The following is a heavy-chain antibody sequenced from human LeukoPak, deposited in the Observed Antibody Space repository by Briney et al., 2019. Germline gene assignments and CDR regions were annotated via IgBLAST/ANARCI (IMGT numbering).Heavy chain of an antibody. CDR1: GYTFTGYH. D-gene: IGHD1-26*01. Sequence: ASVKVSCKASGYTFTGYHLHWVRQAPGQGLEWMGWINPNSGDTTYAQKFRGRVTMTRDTSITTGDLEVITLTSDDMAVYYCASLVGPTHLDAFDIWGQGTMVIVSS. CDR3: ASLVGPTHLDAFDI. J-gene: IGHJ3*02. CDR2: INPNSGDT. V-gene: IGHV1-2*02.